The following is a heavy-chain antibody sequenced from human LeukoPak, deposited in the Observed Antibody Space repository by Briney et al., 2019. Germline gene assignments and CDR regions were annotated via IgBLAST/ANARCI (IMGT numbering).Heavy chain of an antibody. V-gene: IGHV3-30*18. J-gene: IGHJ4*02. CDR3: AKDGYGSGSYPTPY. CDR2: ISYDGSNK. D-gene: IGHD3-10*01. Sequence: PGRSLRLSCAASGFTFSSYGMHWVRQAPGKGLEWVAVISYDGSNKYYADSVKGRFTISRDNSKNTLYLQMNSLRAEDTAVYYCAKDGYGSGSYPTPYWGQGTLVTVSS. CDR1: GFTFSSYG.